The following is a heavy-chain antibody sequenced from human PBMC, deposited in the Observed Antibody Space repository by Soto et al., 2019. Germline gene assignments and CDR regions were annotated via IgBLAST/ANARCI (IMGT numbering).Heavy chain of an antibody. CDR2: IIPIFGTA. CDR3: ARDGTAVAGPLDYYYYGMDV. Sequence: QVQLVQSGAEVKKPGSSVKVYCKASGGTFSSYAISWVRQAPGQGLEWMGGIIPIFGTANYAQKFQGRVTITADESTSTAYMELSSLRSEDTAVYYCARDGTAVAGPLDYYYYGMDVWGQGTTVTVSS. V-gene: IGHV1-69*01. J-gene: IGHJ6*02. D-gene: IGHD6-19*01. CDR1: GGTFSSYA.